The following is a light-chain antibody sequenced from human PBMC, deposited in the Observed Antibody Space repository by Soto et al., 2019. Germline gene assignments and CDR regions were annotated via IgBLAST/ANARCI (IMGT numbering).Light chain of an antibody. CDR1: SSNIGATYD. Sequence: QCVLTQPPSVSGAPGQRVTISCTGSSSNIGATYDVQWYQQLPGTAPKLLIYGNSNRPSGVPDRFSGSKSGTSASLAITGLQADDEADYYCQSYDSSLSAHYVLGTGTKLTVL. J-gene: IGLJ1*01. CDR2: GNS. V-gene: IGLV1-40*01. CDR3: QSYDSSLSAHYV.